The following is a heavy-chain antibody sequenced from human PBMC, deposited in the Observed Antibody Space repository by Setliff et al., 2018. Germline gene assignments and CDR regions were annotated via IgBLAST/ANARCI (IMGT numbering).Heavy chain of an antibody. D-gene: IGHD3-10*01. CDR1: GGSISSSNW. CDR3: AGSMVRGVTYDY. Sequence: LSLTCAVSGGSISSSNWWSWVRQPPGKGLEWIGEIYHSGSTNYNPSLKSRVTISVDKSKNQFSLKLSSVTAADTAVYYCAGSMVRGVTYDYWGQGTLVTVSS. CDR2: IYHSGST. V-gene: IGHV4-4*02. J-gene: IGHJ4*02.